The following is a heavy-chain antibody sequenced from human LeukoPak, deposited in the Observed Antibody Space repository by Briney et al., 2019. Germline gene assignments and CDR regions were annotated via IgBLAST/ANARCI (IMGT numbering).Heavy chain of an antibody. Sequence: GGCLRLSCAASDFVFSDYYMSWVRQAPGKGLEWVSYISSSGNSIYYADSVKGRFTISRDNAKNSLYLQMNSLRAEDTAVYYCAREMEGDYGSGTYFDLWGQGNMVTVSS. CDR1: DFVFSDYY. V-gene: IGHV3-11*01. D-gene: IGHD3-10*01. CDR2: ISSSGNSI. CDR3: AREMEGDYGSGTYFDL. J-gene: IGHJ4*02.